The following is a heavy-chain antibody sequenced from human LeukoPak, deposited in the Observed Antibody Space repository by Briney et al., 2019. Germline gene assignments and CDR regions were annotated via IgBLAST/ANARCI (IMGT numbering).Heavy chain of an antibody. CDR2: ISSSSSYI. J-gene: IGHJ4*02. V-gene: IGHV3-21*04. CDR1: GFTFSSYS. CDR3: AKDGRIQVDY. D-gene: IGHD5-18*01. Sequence: SGGSLRLSCAASGFTFSSYSMNWVRQAPGKGLEWVSSISSSSSYIYYADSVKGRFTISRDNAKNSLYLQMNSLRAEDTAVYYCAKDGRIQVDYWGQGTLVTVSS.